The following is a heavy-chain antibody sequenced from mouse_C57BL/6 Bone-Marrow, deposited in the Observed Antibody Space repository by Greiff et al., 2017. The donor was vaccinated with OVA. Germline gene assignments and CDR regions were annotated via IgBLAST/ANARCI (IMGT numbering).Heavy chain of an antibody. D-gene: IGHD1-1*01. CDR3: ARGGTTGYWYFDV. V-gene: IGHV1-69*01. J-gene: IGHJ1*03. CDR2: IDPSDSYT. CDR1: GYTFTSYW. Sequence: VQLQQPGAELVMPGASVKLSCKASGYTFTSYWMHWVKQRPGQGLEWIGEIDPSDSYTNYNQKFKGKSTLTVDKSSSTAYMQLSSLTSEDSAVYYCARGGTTGYWYFDVWGTGTTVTVSS.